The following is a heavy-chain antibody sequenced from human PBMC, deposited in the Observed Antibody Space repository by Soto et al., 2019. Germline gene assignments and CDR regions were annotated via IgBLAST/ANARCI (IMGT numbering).Heavy chain of an antibody. CDR1: GFTVSGHY. D-gene: IGHD2-21*02. V-gene: IGHV3-53*04. Sequence: EVQLVESGGGLVQPGGSLKLSCAASGFTVSGHYMSWVRQAPGKGRQWVSLLYSGGTTYYADPVTGRFTISRDSSKNTLYIQMDKLRVEDTAVYYCAAAIYGDWSFDYWGQGTLVTVSS. CDR2: LYSGGTT. J-gene: IGHJ4*02. CDR3: AAAIYGDWSFDY.